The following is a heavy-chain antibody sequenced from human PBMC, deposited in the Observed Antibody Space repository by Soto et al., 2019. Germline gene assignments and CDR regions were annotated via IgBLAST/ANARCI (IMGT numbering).Heavy chain of an antibody. CDR2: ISSNGGST. V-gene: IGHV3-64*02. J-gene: IGHJ4*02. Sequence: EVQLVESGEGLVQPGGSLRLSCAASGFTFSSYAMHWVRQAPGKGLEYVSAISSNGGSTYYADSVKGRFTISRDNSKNTLDLQMGSLRAEDMAVYYCASGSGSGWWYYFDSWGQGTLVTVSS. CDR1: GFTFSSYA. D-gene: IGHD6-19*01. CDR3: ASGSGSGWWYYFDS.